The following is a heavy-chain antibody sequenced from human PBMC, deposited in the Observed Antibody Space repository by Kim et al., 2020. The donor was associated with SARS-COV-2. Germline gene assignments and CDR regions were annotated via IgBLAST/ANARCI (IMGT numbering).Heavy chain of an antibody. V-gene: IGHV3-23*01. CDR2: ISGSGGST. J-gene: IGHJ6*02. D-gene: IGHD4-17*01. Sequence: GGSLRLSCAASGFTFSSYAMSWVRQAPGKGLEWVSAISGSGGSTYYADSVKGRFTISRDNSKNTLYLQMNSLRAEDTAVYYCAKGDTVTTMYYYYGMDVWGQGNTVTVSS. CDR1: GFTFSSYA. CDR3: AKGDTVTTMYYYYGMDV.